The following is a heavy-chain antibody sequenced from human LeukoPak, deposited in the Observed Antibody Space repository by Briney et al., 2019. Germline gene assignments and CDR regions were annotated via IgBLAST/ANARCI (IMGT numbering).Heavy chain of an antibody. D-gene: IGHD4-23*01. J-gene: IGHJ3*02. CDR3: ARDYGGNDAFDI. CDR2: IKQDGSEK. CDR1: GFTISSYW. V-gene: IGHV3-7*01. Sequence: GGSLRLSCAASGFTISSYWMSWVRQAPGKGLEWVANIKQDGSEKYYVDSVKGRFTISRDNAKNSLYQQMNSLRAEDTAVYYCARDYGGNDAFDIWGQGTMVTVSS.